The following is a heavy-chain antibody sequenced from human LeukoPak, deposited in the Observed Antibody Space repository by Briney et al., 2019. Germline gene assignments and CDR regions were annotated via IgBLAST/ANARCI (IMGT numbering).Heavy chain of an antibody. CDR3: ARDRGTTMVRGVIISPGDYYYYMDV. J-gene: IGHJ6*03. Sequence: SETLSLTCTVSGGSISSGSYYWSWIRQPAGKGLEWIGRIYTSGSTNYNSSLKSRVTISVDTSKNQFSLKLSSVTAADTAVYYCARDRGTTMVRGVIISPGDYYYYMDVWGKGTTVTISS. CDR1: GGSISSGSYY. D-gene: IGHD3-10*01. CDR2: IYTSGST. V-gene: IGHV4-61*02.